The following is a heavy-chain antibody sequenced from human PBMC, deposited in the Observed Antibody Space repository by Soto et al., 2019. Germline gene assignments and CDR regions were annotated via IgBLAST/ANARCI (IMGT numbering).Heavy chain of an antibody. D-gene: IGHD6-19*01. Sequence: ASVKVSCKASGYIFTSYGVSWVRQAPGQRLEWMGWISPYSGDRSYAQKLQDRVTMTTDTSTTTAYMELRSLSSDDTAVYFCAIQWTDALNIWGQGTMFTVSS. V-gene: IGHV1-18*01. CDR1: GYIFTSYG. CDR3: AIQWTDALNI. CDR2: ISPYSGDR. J-gene: IGHJ3*02.